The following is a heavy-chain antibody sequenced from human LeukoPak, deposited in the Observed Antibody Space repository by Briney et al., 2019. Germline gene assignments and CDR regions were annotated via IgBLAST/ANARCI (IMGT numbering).Heavy chain of an antibody. Sequence: ASVKVSCKVSGYTLTELSMHWVRQAPGKGLEWMGGFDPEDGETIYAQKFQGRVTMTEDTSTDTAYMELSSLRSEDTAVYYCATVIVGATREENEAFDIWGQGTMVTVSS. CDR3: ATVIVGATREENEAFDI. CDR2: FDPEDGET. D-gene: IGHD1-26*01. V-gene: IGHV1-24*01. CDR1: GYTLTELS. J-gene: IGHJ3*02.